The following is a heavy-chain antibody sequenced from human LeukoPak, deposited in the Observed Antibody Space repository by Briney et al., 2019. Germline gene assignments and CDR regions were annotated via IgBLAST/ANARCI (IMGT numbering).Heavy chain of an antibody. V-gene: IGHV4-4*07. Sequence: SETLSLTCTVSGGSINSYYWSWIRQPAGRGLEWIGRIYSSGSTNYNPSLKSRVTMSVDTSKNQFSLKLSSVTAADTAVYYCATVNYDFWSGYPPGYMDVWGKGTTVTVSS. CDR1: GGSINSYY. D-gene: IGHD3-3*01. J-gene: IGHJ6*03. CDR3: ATVNYDFWSGYPPGYMDV. CDR2: IYSSGST.